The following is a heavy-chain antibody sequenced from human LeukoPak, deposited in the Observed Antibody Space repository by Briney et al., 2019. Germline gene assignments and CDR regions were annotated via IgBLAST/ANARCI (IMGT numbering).Heavy chain of an antibody. CDR1: GFTFDDYT. CDR3: ARGVSGSYSVGY. D-gene: IGHD1-26*01. Sequence: GGSLRLSCAASGFTFDDYTMHWVRQAPGKGLEWVSLISWDGGSTYYADSVKGRFTISRDNSKNSLYLQMNSLRTEDTALYYCARGVSGSYSVGYWGQGTLVTVSS. CDR2: ISWDGGST. V-gene: IGHV3-43*01. J-gene: IGHJ4*02.